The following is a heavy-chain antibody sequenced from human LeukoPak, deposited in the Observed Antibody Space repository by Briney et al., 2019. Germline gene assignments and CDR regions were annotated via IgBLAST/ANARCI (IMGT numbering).Heavy chain of an antibody. CDR1: GGSFSGYY. Sequence: SETLSLTCAVYGGSFSGYYWSWIRQPPGKGLEWIGEINHSGSTNYNPSLKSRVTISVDTSKTQFSLKLSSVTAADTAVYYCARGNSSSLSGYFDYWGQGTLVTVSS. CDR3: ARGNSSSLSGYFDY. D-gene: IGHD6-6*01. J-gene: IGHJ4*02. CDR2: INHSGST. V-gene: IGHV4-34*01.